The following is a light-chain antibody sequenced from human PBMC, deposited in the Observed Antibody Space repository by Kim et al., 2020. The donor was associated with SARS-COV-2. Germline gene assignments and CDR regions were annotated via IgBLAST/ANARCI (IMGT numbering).Light chain of an antibody. Sequence: LSASVGDRVTITCRASQSISRWLAWYQQRPGRAPKLLIYDASTLDSGVPSRFSGSGSGTEFTLTISSLQPDDFATYYCQHFNSYLFGQGTKVDIK. V-gene: IGKV1-5*01. CDR3: QHFNSYL. CDR2: DAS. CDR1: QSISRW. J-gene: IGKJ1*01.